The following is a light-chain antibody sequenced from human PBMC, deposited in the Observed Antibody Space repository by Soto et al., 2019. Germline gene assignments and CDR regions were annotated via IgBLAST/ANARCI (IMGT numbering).Light chain of an antibody. CDR1: QSVSSS. CDR3: QQRGWPPLA. CDR2: DAS. Sequence: EIVLTQSPATLSLSPGERATLSCRASQSVSSSLAWYQQKPGQAPRLIIHDASNRATGIPARFSGSGSGTDFTLTISSLEPEDFADYYCQQRGWPPLAFGGGTRVEIK. J-gene: IGKJ4*01. V-gene: IGKV3-11*01.